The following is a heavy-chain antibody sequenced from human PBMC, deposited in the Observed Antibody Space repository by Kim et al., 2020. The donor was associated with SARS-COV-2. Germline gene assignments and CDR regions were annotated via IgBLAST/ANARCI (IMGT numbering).Heavy chain of an antibody. CDR1: GGSFGSHA. V-gene: IGHV1-69*13. D-gene: IGHD5-12*01. Sequence: SVKVSCKASGGSFGSHAVSWVRQAPGQGLEWMRGIILILGTTNFEQKLQGRITITADESTNSVYMELSGLRSDDTAVYYCARSEMATIAGGAMDVWGQGTTVTVSS. J-gene: IGHJ6*02. CDR3: ARSEMATIAGGAMDV. CDR2: IILILGTT.